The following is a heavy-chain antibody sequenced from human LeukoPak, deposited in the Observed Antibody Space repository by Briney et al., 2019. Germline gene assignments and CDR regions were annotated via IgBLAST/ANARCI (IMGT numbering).Heavy chain of an antibody. CDR1: GGSFSNYY. Sequence: SETLSLTCAVYGGSFSNYYWSWLRQPPGKGLERIGEINDSGRINYNPSLMSRVTVSVDTSKNQFSLRLTSVTATDTAVYYCARRWNYGRNYYIDVWGNGATVSVSS. V-gene: IGHV4-34*01. CDR2: INDSGRI. J-gene: IGHJ6*03. D-gene: IGHD1-7*01. CDR3: ARRWNYGRNYYIDV.